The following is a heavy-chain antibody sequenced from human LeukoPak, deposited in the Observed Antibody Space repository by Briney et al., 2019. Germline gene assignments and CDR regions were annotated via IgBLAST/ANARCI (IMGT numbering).Heavy chain of an antibody. CDR2: INANSGGT. D-gene: IGHD7-27*01. Sequence: ASVKVSCKASGDTFTDYYMHWVRQAPGQGLEWMGWINANSGGTNYAQKFQGGVTMTRDTPVNTVYMELSRLTSDDTAVYYCARDKNWGPDYWGQGTLVIVSS. CDR3: ARDKNWGPDY. CDR1: GDTFTDYY. J-gene: IGHJ4*02. V-gene: IGHV1-2*02.